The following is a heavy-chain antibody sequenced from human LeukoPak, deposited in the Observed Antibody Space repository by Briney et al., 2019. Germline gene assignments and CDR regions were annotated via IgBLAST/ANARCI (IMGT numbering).Heavy chain of an antibody. Sequence: SETLSLTCTVSGGSISSSSYYWGWIRQPPGKGLEWIGSIYYSGSTYYNPSLKSRVTISVDTSKNQFSLKLSSVTAADTAVYYCANSGSYLDAFDIWGQGTMVTVSS. D-gene: IGHD1-26*01. CDR2: IYYSGST. V-gene: IGHV4-39*07. CDR3: ANSGSYLDAFDI. CDR1: GGSISSSSYY. J-gene: IGHJ3*02.